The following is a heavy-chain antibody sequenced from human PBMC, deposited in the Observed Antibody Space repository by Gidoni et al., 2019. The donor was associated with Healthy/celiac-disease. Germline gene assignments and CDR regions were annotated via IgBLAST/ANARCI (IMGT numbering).Heavy chain of an antibody. CDR3: ARGSDSSGWYSGFPNFDY. V-gene: IGHV1-69*01. D-gene: IGHD6-19*01. CDR1: GGTFSSSA. Sequence: QVQLVQSGAEVKKPGSSVKVSCKASGGTFSSSAISWVRQAPGQGLEWMGGIIPIFGTANYAQKFQGRVTITADESTSTAYMELSSLRSEDTAVYYCARGSDSSGWYSGFPNFDYWGQGTLVTVSS. J-gene: IGHJ4*02. CDR2: IIPIFGTA.